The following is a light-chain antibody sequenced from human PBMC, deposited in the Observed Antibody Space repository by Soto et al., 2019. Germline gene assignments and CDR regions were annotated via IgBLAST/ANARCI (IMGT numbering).Light chain of an antibody. CDR2: AAS. V-gene: IGKV1-8*01. CDR1: QGISSY. Sequence: AIRMTQSPSSFSASTGDRVTITCRASQGISSYLAWYQQKPGKAPKLLIYAASTLQSGVPSRFSGSGSGTEFTHTISCLQSEDFANYYCQQSDSYPLTFGGGNKVEIK. CDR3: QQSDSYPLT. J-gene: IGKJ4*02.